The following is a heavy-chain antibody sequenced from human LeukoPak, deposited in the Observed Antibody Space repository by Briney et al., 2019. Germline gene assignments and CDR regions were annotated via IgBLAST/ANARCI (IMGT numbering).Heavy chain of an antibody. Sequence: GGSLRLSCAASGFTFSTFAMSWVRQAPGKGLEWVSTISGSGTSTYFADSVKGRFTISRDNPKNTLYLQMNSLRAEDTAVYYCAKDPEQLIGYCSGGTCSLRYWGQGTLVTVSS. CDR2: ISGSGTST. CDR3: AKDPEQLIGYCSGGTCSLRY. J-gene: IGHJ4*02. D-gene: IGHD2-15*01. CDR1: GFTFSTFA. V-gene: IGHV3-23*01.